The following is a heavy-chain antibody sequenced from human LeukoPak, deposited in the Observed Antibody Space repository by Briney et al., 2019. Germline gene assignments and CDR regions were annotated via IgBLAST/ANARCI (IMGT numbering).Heavy chain of an antibody. Sequence: PSETLSLTCTVSGGSISSSSYYSGWIRQPPGKGLEWIGSIYYSGSTYYNPSLKSRVTISVDTSKNQFSLKLSSVTAADTAVYYCARQDGAMAAAGFVDYWGQGTLVTVSS. CDR3: ARQDGAMAAAGFVDY. CDR1: GGSISSSSYY. D-gene: IGHD6-13*01. CDR2: IYYSGST. V-gene: IGHV4-39*01. J-gene: IGHJ4*02.